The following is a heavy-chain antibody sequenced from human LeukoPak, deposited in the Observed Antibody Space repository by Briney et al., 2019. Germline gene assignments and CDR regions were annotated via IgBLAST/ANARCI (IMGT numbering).Heavy chain of an antibody. V-gene: IGHV1-46*01. CDR1: GYTFTSYY. Sequence: GASVNVSCKASGYTFTSYYMHWVRQAPGQGLEWVGVINPSGGSTSYAQKFQGRVTMTRDTSTSTVYMELSSLRSEDTAVYYCARPRQQLVSPYDAFDIWGQGTMVTVSS. CDR3: ARPRQQLVSPYDAFDI. D-gene: IGHD6-13*01. J-gene: IGHJ3*02. CDR2: INPSGGST.